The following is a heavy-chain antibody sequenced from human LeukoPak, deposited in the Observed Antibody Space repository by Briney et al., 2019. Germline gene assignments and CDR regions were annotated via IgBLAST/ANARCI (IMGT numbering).Heavy chain of an antibody. Sequence: ASVKVSCKASGYTFTSYDINWVRRATGQGLEWMGWMNPNSGNTGYAQKFQGRVTMTRNTSISTAYMELSSLGSEDTAVYYCARVRLTAAGSYYYYYGTDVWGQGTTVTVSS. J-gene: IGHJ6*02. CDR3: ARVRLTAAGSYYYYYGTDV. CDR2: MNPNSGNT. D-gene: IGHD6-13*01. V-gene: IGHV1-8*01. CDR1: GYTFTSYD.